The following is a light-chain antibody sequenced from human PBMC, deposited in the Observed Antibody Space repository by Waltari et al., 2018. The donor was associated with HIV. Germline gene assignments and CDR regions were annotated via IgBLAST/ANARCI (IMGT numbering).Light chain of an antibody. V-gene: IGLV1-47*01. J-gene: IGLJ2*01. CDR3: AAWGNSLSLL. CDR1: SSNIGRNY. Sequence: QSVLTQPPSASGTPGQRVTISCSGSSSNIGRNYVYWYQQLPGTAPKLLLYRNNQRPSGVPDLFSGSKSGTSASLAISGLRSEDEADYYCAAWGNSLSLLFGGGTKLTVL. CDR2: RNN.